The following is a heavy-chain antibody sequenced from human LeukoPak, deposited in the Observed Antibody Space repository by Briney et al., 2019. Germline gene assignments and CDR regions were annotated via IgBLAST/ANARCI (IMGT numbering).Heavy chain of an antibody. D-gene: IGHD6-19*01. CDR2: ISGSGGST. V-gene: IGHV3-23*01. Sequence: PGVSLRLSCAASGFTFSSYAMSWVRQAPRKGLEWVSSISGSGGSTYYADSVKGRFTISRDNSKNTLYLQMSSLRAEDTAVYYCAKVFQSSGWLLPYDPWGQGTLVTVSS. CDR1: GFTFSSYA. J-gene: IGHJ5*02. CDR3: AKVFQSSGWLLPYDP.